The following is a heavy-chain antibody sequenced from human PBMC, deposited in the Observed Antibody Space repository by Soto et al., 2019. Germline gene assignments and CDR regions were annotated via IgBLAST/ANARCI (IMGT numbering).Heavy chain of an antibody. D-gene: IGHD3-9*01. Sequence: GASVKVSCKASGGTFSSYTIIWVRQAPGQGLEWMGRIIPILGIANYAQKFQGRVTITADKSTSTAYMELSSLRSEDTAVYYCARQGDLSFDWLFWVYWGQGTLVTVSS. CDR1: GGTFSSYT. CDR2: IIPILGIA. V-gene: IGHV1-69*02. J-gene: IGHJ4*02. CDR3: ARQGDLSFDWLFWVY.